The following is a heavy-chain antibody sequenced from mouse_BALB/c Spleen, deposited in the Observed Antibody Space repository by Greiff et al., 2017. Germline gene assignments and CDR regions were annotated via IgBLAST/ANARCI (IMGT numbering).Heavy chain of an antibody. V-gene: IGHV1-9*01. D-gene: IGHD1-1*01. J-gene: IGHJ2*01. CDR2: ILPGSGST. CDR1: GYTFSSYW. CDR3: ARGGYYGSSYVRYYFDY. Sequence: QVQLQQSGAELMKPGASVKISCKATGYTFSSYWIEWVKQRPGHGLEWIGEILPGSGSTNYNEKFKGKATFTADTSSNTAYMQLSSLTSEDSAVYYCARGGYYGSSYVRYYFDYWGQGTTLTVSS.